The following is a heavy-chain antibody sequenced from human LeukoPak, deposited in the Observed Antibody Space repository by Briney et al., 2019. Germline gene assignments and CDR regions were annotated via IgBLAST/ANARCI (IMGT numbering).Heavy chain of an antibody. Sequence: PGGSLRLSCAASGFTFSSYEMNWVRQAPGQGLEWVSYISNGGATIYYADSVKGRFTISRDNARNSLYLQMNSLRAEDTAVYYCARDCWAGAAKDSYFDYWGQGTLVTVSS. CDR3: ARDCWAGAAKDSYFDY. CDR2: ISNGGATI. J-gene: IGHJ4*02. D-gene: IGHD2-15*01. CDR1: GFTFSSYE. V-gene: IGHV3-48*03.